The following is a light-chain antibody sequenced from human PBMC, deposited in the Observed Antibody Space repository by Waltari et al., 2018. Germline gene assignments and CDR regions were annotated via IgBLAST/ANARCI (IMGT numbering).Light chain of an antibody. J-gene: IGLJ2*01. CDR2: GNN. V-gene: IGLV1-40*01. CDR3: QSYDSSLSGVV. CDR1: SSNIGAPYD. Sequence: QSVLTQPPSVSGAPGQRVTISCTGSSSNIGAPYDVHWYQQLPGTAPKLLISGNNNQPSGVPDRFSGSKSGTSASLAITGLQAEDEADYYCQSYDSSLSGVVFGGGTQLTVL.